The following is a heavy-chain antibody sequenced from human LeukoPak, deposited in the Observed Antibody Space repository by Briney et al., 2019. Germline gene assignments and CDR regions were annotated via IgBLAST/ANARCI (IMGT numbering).Heavy chain of an antibody. V-gene: IGHV3-30*18. J-gene: IGHJ4*02. Sequence: GGSLRLSCAASGFTFSSYGMHWVRQAPGKGLEWVAVISYDGSNKYYADSVKGRFTISRDNSKNTLYLQMNSLRAEDTAVYYCAKDQGYSGYDHFDYWGQGTLVTVSS. CDR3: AKDQGYSGYDHFDY. CDR2: ISYDGSNK. CDR1: GFTFSSYG. D-gene: IGHD5-12*01.